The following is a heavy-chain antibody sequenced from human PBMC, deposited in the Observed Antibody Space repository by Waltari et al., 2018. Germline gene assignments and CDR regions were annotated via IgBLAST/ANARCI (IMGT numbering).Heavy chain of an antibody. V-gene: IGHV4-34*01. Sequence: QVQLQQWGAGLLKPSETLSLTCAVYGGSFSGYYWSWIRQPPGKGLEWIGEINHSGSTNNNPSLKSRVTISVDPSKNQFSLKLSSVTAADTAVYYCARGPRRRGYSGYVFLYPFDYWGQGTLVTVSS. J-gene: IGHJ4*02. CDR2: INHSGST. CDR1: GGSFSGYY. CDR3: ARGPRRRGYSGYVFLYPFDY. D-gene: IGHD5-12*01.